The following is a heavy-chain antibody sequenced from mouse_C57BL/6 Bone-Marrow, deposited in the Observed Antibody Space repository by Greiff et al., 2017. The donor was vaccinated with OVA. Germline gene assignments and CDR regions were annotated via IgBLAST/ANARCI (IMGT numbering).Heavy chain of an antibody. V-gene: IGHV7-3*01. CDR2: IRNKPNGSTT. CDR1: GFSFTNYY. CDR3: ARYKGRVAVDYFDY. J-gene: IGHJ2*01. Sequence: EVQLVESVGGLVPPGDSLSLSCAASGFSFTNYYMSWVRQPPGKALAWLAFIRNKPNGSTTEYSASVKGRFTISRDNSQSILNLQMNALRAEDSATYYCARYKGRVAVDYFDYWGQGTALTVSS. D-gene: IGHD1-1*01.